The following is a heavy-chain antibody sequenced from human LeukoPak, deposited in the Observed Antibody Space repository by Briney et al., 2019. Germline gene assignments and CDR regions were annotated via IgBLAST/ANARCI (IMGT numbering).Heavy chain of an antibody. V-gene: IGHV3-49*04. J-gene: IGHJ5*02. D-gene: IGHD3-16*01. CDR1: GFTFGDYA. Sequence: GGSLRLSCTASGFTFGDYAMSWVRQAPGKGLGWVGFIRSKAYGGTTEYAASVKGRFTISRDDSKSIAYLQMNSLKTEDTAVYYCTRTLYAIDPWGQGTLVTVSS. CDR3: TRTLYAIDP. CDR2: IRSKAYGGTT.